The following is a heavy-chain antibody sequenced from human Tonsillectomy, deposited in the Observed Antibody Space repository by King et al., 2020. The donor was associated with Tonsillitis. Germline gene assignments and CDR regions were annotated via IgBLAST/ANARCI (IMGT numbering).Heavy chain of an antibody. J-gene: IGHJ4*02. V-gene: IGHV4-59*01. D-gene: IGHD3-9*01. CDR2: IYYSGST. CDR1: GGSISSYY. CDR3: ASPFPVLKY. Sequence: QLQESGPGLVKPSETLSLTCTVSGGSISSYYLSWVRQPPGKGLEWLAYIYYSGSTNYNPSLKSRVTISVDTSKNQISLKLSSVTAADTAVYYCASPFPVLKYWGQGTLVTVSS.